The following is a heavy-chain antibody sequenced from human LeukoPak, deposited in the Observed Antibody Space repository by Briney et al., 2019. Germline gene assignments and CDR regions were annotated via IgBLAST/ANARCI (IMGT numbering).Heavy chain of an antibody. D-gene: IGHD3-3*01. CDR3: ARDLITTPYNWFDP. CDR1: GGSISSGNYY. CDR2: IYTSGNT. Sequence: TSETLSLTCTVSGGSISSGNYYWSWIRQPAGKGLEWIGRIYTSGNTNYNPSLESRVTVSIDTSKNQFSLKLSSVTAADTAVYYCARDLITTPYNWFDPWGPGTLVIVSS. V-gene: IGHV4-61*02. J-gene: IGHJ5*02.